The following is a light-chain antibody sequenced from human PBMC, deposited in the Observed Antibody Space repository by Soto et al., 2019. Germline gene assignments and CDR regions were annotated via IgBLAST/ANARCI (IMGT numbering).Light chain of an antibody. CDR1: QSLSNN. V-gene: IGKV3-15*01. CDR2: VAF. CDR3: QQYNDWPLT. J-gene: IGKJ1*01. Sequence: EIVLTQSPFTLSFSPVERATLSFIASQSLSNNIYLAWYQQKPGQAPRLLIYVAFTRATGIPARFSSTGSGTEFTLTISSLQSEDFALYYCQQYNDWPLTFGQGTKVDI.